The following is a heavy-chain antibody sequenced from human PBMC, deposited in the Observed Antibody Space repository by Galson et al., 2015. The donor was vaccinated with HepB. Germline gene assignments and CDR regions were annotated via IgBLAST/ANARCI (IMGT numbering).Heavy chain of an antibody. J-gene: IGHJ4*02. CDR3: TTRPTGYYRFDY. D-gene: IGHD3-9*01. CDR1: GFTFSNAW. V-gene: IGHV3-15*01. CDR2: IKSKTDGGTT. Sequence: SLRLSCAASGFTFSNAWMSWVRQAPGKGLEWVGRIKSKTDGGTTDYAAPVKGRFTISRDDSKNTLYLQMNSLKTEDTAVYYCTTRPTGYYRFDYWGQGTLVTVSS.